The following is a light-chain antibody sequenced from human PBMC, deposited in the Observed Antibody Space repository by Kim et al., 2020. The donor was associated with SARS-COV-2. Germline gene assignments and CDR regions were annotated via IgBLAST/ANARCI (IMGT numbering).Light chain of an antibody. V-gene: IGKV3-20*01. J-gene: IGKJ2*03. CDR2: GAS. CDR1: QTVSKSY. Sequence: LSPGESATLSCRASQTVSKSYVAWHQQKPGQAPRLLIYGASTRAAGIPDRFTGSESGIDFTLTITSLAPEDFAVYFCLQYGDSPYSFGQGTKLEI. CDR3: LQYGDSPYS.